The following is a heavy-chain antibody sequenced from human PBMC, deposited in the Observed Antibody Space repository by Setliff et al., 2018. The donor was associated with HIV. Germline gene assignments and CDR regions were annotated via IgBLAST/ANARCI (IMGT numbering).Heavy chain of an antibody. Sequence: ASVKVSCKASGYNFIDYNFIWVRQAPGQGLEWMGWISAYSGDINYSQKFQGRVTMTKDTSTSTAYMELRSLRSDDTAVFYCARVGHSSSYHYYGMDVWGQGTTVTVSS. CDR1: GYNFIDYN. J-gene: IGHJ6*02. D-gene: IGHD6-13*01. V-gene: IGHV1-18*04. CDR2: ISAYSGDI. CDR3: ARVGHSSSYHYYGMDV.